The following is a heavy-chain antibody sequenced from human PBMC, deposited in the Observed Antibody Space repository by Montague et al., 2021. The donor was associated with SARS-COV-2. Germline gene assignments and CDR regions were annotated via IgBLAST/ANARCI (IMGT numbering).Heavy chain of an antibody. V-gene: IGHV4-39*07. CDR2: IHYSGT. Sequence: SETLSLTCTVSGGSISDSNYLWGWIRQPPGKGLEWIGDIHYSGTYYSPSPRSRVTMSRDLSENQFSLRPRSVTAADTALYYCARSLISASGTGSNFDSWGQGTLVAVSS. D-gene: IGHD6-13*01. CDR1: GGSISDSNYL. J-gene: IGHJ4*02. CDR3: ARSLISASGTGSNFDS.